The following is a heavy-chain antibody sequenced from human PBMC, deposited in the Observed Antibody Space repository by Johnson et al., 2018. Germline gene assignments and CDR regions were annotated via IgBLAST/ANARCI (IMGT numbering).Heavy chain of an antibody. D-gene: IGHD3-10*01. CDR1: GGTFSSYA. V-gene: IGHV1-69*17. CDR2: LIPLFGIA. Sequence: QVQLVQSGAEVKKPGSSVKVSCKASGGTFSSYATSWVRQAPGQGLEWMGGLIPLFGIANSVKGRFTIPRENSKNTLYLQMNSLKAEDTAGYYWARRQGRGGVWFDPWGQGTLVTVSS. CDR3: ARRQGRGGVWFDP. J-gene: IGHJ5*02.